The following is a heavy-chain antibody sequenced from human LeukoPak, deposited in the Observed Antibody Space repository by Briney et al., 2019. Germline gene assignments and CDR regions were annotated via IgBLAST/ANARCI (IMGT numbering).Heavy chain of an antibody. CDR2: IKQDEGER. D-gene: IGHD2-2*01. CDR3: ARDKIEGPTKLDS. CDR1: GLTFSKYW. Sequence: PGGSLRLPCIASGLTFSKYWMSWVRQAPGKGPEGVANIKQDEGERYYVDSVKGRFTISRDNAKNSLYVEMNSLRAADTAVYYCARDKIEGPTKLDSWGQGTLVTVSS. J-gene: IGHJ5*02. V-gene: IGHV3-7*01.